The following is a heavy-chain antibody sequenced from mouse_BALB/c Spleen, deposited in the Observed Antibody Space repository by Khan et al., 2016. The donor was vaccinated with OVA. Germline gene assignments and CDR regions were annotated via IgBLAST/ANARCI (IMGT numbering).Heavy chain of an antibody. CDR3: ARSGYGSLVY. V-gene: IGHV1-77*01. D-gene: IGHD1-1*01. CDR2: IFPGSGDT. Sequence: QVQLQQSGPELVKPGSSMKMSCRASGYTFTDYVLNWVKQRAGQGLEWIGQIFPGSGDTYYNEKFKVKVTLTADKSSNTVYMQLSSLTSEDSAVYFCARSGYGSLVYWGQGTTLTVPS. J-gene: IGHJ2*01. CDR1: GYTFTDYV.